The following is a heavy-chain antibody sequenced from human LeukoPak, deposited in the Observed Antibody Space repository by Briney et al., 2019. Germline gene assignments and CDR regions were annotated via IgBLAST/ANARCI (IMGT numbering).Heavy chain of an antibody. CDR2: TYYRSKWYN. Sequence: SQTLSLTCAISGDSFSSNSAACNWIRQSPSRGLEWLGRTYYRSKWYNDYAVSVKSRITINPDTSKNQFSLQLNSVTPEDTAVYYCARAGWLVRGGDFDYWGQGTLVTVSS. D-gene: IGHD6-19*01. V-gene: IGHV6-1*01. CDR1: GDSFSSNSAA. J-gene: IGHJ4*02. CDR3: ARAGWLVRGGDFDY.